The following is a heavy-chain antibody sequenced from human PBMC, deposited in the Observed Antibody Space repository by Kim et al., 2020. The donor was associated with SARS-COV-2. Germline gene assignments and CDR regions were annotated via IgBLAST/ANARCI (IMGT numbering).Heavy chain of an antibody. J-gene: IGHJ6*02. CDR1: GGSISSSSYY. CDR3: ASGPLDTAMDYYYYYGMDV. Sequence: SETLSLTCTVSGGSISSSSYYWGWIRQPPGKGLEWIGSIYYSGSTYYNPSLKSRVTISVDTSKNQFSLKLSSVTAADTAVYYCASGPLDTAMDYYYYYGMDVWGQGTTVTVSS. D-gene: IGHD5-18*01. CDR2: IYYSGST. V-gene: IGHV4-39*01.